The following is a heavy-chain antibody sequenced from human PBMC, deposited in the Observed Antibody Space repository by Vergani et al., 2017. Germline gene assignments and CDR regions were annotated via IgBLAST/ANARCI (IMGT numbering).Heavy chain of an antibody. CDR1: GFTFGSYA. D-gene: IGHD5-12*01. CDR2: TSYDGSNK. CDR3: ARVAIVATVGYYYYYMDV. V-gene: IGHV3-30-3*01. J-gene: IGHJ6*03. Sequence: QVQLVKSGGGVVQPGRSLRLSGPASGFTFGSYAMPWVRQAPGKGLEWVAVTSYDGSNKYYADSVKGRFTISRDNSNNTLYLQMNSLRADDTAVYYCARVAIVATVGYYYYYMDVWGKGTTVTVSS.